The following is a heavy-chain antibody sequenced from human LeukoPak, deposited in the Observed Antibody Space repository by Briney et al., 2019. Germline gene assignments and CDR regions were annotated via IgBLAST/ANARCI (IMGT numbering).Heavy chain of an antibody. V-gene: IGHV3-11*05. J-gene: IGHJ4*02. CDR2: ISPDGSYT. D-gene: IGHD5/OR15-5a*01. CDR1: GFVSSDFY. Sequence: PGGSLRLSCAGSGFVSSDFYINWIRHSPGKGLEWLAYISPDGSYTTYGDSVKGRFVISRDNAKNSVSLQMNSLRVEDTAVYFCASDQVSGVFDYWGQGARVTVS. CDR3: ASDQVSGVFDY.